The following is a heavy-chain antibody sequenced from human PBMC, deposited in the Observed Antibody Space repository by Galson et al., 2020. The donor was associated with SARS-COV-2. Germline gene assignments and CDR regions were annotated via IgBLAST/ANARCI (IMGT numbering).Heavy chain of an antibody. CDR1: GGSVSSGSYY. Sequence: SETLSLTCTVSGGSVSSGSYYWSWIRQPPGKGLEWIGYIYYSGSTNYNPSLKSRVTISVDTSKNQFSLKLSSVTAADTAVYYCARQRILLWFGELLLPPRGGWFDPWGQGTLVTVSS. J-gene: IGHJ5*02. D-gene: IGHD3-10*01. CDR2: IYYSGST. CDR3: ARQRILLWFGELLLPPRGGWFDP. V-gene: IGHV4-61*01.